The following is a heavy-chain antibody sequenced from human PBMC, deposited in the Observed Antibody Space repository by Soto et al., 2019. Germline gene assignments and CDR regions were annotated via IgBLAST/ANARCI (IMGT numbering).Heavy chain of an antibody. Sequence: ASVKVSCKVSGYTLTELSKHWVRQAPGKGLEWMGGFDPEDGETIYAQKFQGRVTMTEDTSTDTAYMELSSLRSEDTAVYYCAIEAWSGTPAPLDYWGHGILVTRSS. J-gene: IGHJ4*01. CDR1: GYTLTELS. V-gene: IGHV1-24*01. CDR3: AIEAWSGTPAPLDY. CDR2: FDPEDGET.